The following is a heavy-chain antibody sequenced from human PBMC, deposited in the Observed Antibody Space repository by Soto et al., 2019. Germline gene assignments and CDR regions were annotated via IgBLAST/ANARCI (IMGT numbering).Heavy chain of an antibody. J-gene: IGHJ4*02. CDR3: ARHAWSVTSTNGSHRNFDY. V-gene: IGHV1-46*03. CDR1: GYTFTSYY. CDR2: INPSGGST. D-gene: IGHD4-17*01. Sequence: ASVKVSCKASGYTFTSYYMHWVRQAPGQGLEWMGIINPSGGSTSYAQKFQGRVTMTRDTSTSTVYMELSSLRSEDTAVYYCARHAWSVTSTNGSHRNFDYWGQGTLVTVSS.